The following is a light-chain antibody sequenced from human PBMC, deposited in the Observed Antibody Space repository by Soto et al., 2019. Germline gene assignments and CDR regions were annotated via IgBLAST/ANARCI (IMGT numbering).Light chain of an antibody. CDR1: QSVSSSY. J-gene: IGKJ1*01. Sequence: IVLKQSTGSLSLSPGERATLSCRASQSVSSSYLAWYQQKPGQAPRLLIYGASSRATGIPDRFSGSGSGTDFTLTISRLEPEDFAVYYCQQYGSSPKTFGQGAKVDI. CDR2: GAS. V-gene: IGKV3-20*01. CDR3: QQYGSSPKT.